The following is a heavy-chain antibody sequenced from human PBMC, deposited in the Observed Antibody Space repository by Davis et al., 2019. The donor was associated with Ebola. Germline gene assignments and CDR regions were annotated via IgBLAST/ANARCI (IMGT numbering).Heavy chain of an antibody. J-gene: IGHJ4*02. CDR3: VRTMYGAPEY. CDR2: ISSDGGIT. Sequence: PGGSLRLSCAASGFTFSRYWMHLVRQAPGKGLVYVSRISSDGGITSYADSVKGRFTITRDNAKSTLYLQMNSMTAEDTAVYYCVRTMYGAPEYWGQGTLVTVSS. V-gene: IGHV3-74*01. CDR1: GFTFSRYW. D-gene: IGHD3-10*02.